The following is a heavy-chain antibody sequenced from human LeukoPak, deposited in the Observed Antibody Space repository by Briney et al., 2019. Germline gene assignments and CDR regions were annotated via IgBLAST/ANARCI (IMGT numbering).Heavy chain of an antibody. CDR1: GFTFSSYA. CDR3: AKMKGHPLPKYYMDV. CDR2: VRGSGGST. J-gene: IGHJ6*01. V-gene: IGHV3-23*01. D-gene: IGHD1-26*01. Sequence: GGSLRLSCAASGFTFSSYAMSWVRQAPGKGLEWVSAVRGSGGSTYYADSVKGRFTISRDNSKNTLYLEMNSLRAEDTAIYYCAKMKGHPLPKYYMDVWGQGTTVTVSS.